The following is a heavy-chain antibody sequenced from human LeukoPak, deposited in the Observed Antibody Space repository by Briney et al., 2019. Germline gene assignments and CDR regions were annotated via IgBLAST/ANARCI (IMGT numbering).Heavy chain of an antibody. D-gene: IGHD3-9*01. CDR1: GGTFSSYA. J-gene: IGHJ4*02. CDR3: AREPLRYFDWLYPSYFDY. V-gene: IGHV1-69*01. CDR2: IIPIFGTA. Sequence: SVKVSCKASGGTFSSYAISWVRQAPGQGLEWMGGIIPIFGTANYAQKFQGRVTITADESTSTAYMELSRLRSDDTAVYYCAREPLRYFDWLYPSYFDYWGQGTLVTVSS.